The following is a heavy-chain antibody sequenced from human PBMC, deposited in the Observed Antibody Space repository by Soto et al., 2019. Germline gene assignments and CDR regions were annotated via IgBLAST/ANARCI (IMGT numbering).Heavy chain of an antibody. D-gene: IGHD4-4*01. CDR1: GFTFSSYA. V-gene: IGHV3-23*01. CDR2: ISGSGGST. Sequence: GGSLRLSCAASGFTFSSYAMSWVRQAPGKGLEWVSAISGSGGSTYYADSVKGRFTISRDNSKNTLYLQMNSLRAEDTAVYYCAKGARASNNRYYYYYGMDVWGQGTTVTVSS. J-gene: IGHJ6*02. CDR3: AKGARASNNRYYYYYGMDV.